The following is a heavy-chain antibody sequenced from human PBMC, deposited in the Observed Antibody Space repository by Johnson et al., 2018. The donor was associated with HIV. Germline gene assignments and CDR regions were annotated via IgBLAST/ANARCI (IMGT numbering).Heavy chain of an antibody. J-gene: IGHJ3*02. D-gene: IGHD6-13*01. V-gene: IGHV3-30-3*02. CDR1: GFTFSSCA. Sequence: QVQLVESGGGVVQPGGSLRLSCAASGFTFSSCAMHWVRQAPGKALEWETIISYDGSNQYYADSVKGRFTISRDNSKNTVFLQMNSLRTEDTAVYYCAKHRGSSPWDAFDIWGQGTMVTVSS. CDR3: AKHRGSSPWDAFDI. CDR2: ISYDGSNQ.